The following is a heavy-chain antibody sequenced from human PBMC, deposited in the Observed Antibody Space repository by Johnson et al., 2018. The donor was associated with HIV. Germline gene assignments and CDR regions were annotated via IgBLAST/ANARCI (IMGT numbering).Heavy chain of an antibody. CDR3: ARDYIFLDAFDI. J-gene: IGHJ3*02. CDR1: GFTFSSYW. V-gene: IGHV3-7*01. CDR2: IKQDGSDK. D-gene: IGHD3-9*01. Sequence: VLLVESVGGLVQPGGSLRLSCAASGFTFSSYWMSWVRQAPGKGLAWVANIKQDGSDKYYVDSVKFRFTISRDNAKNSLYLQMNSLRAEDTAVYYCARDYIFLDAFDIWGQGTMVTVSS.